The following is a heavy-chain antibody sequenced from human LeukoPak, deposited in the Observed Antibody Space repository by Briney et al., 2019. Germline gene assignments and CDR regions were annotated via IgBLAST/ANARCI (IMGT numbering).Heavy chain of an antibody. CDR3: ARAFDHHFDY. Sequence: PGGSLRLSCAASGFTVSSSYMGWVRQAPGEGLEWVSYIYSDGRTFTADSVKGRFTTSRDSSKNTLDLQMNSLRAEDTAVYYCARAFDHHFDYWGQGTLVTVSS. J-gene: IGHJ4*02. V-gene: IGHV3-53*01. CDR2: IYSDGRT. CDR1: GFTVSSSY. D-gene: IGHD3-16*01.